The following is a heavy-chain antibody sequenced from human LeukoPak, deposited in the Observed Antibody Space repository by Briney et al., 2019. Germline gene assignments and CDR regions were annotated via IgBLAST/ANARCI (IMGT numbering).Heavy chain of an antibody. V-gene: IGHV4-59*01. CDR3: VSQAYHDAFDT. J-gene: IGHJ3*02. CDR1: GFTFSSYS. Sequence: TGGSLRLSCAASGFTFSSYSMNWVRQAPGKGLEWIVSTYYSGSTNYNPSLKSRVTISVDTSKNQFSLKLSSVTAADTAVYYCVSQAYHDAFDTWGQGTVVTVSS. CDR2: TYYSGST. D-gene: IGHD3-22*01.